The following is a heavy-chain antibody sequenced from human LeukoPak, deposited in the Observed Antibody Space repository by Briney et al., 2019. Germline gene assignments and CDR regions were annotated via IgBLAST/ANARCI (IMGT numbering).Heavy chain of an antibody. CDR3: ARASGSGRTAFDY. V-gene: IGHV3-48*02. D-gene: IGHD3-10*01. CDR1: GFTFSSYN. J-gene: IGHJ4*02. Sequence: GGSLRLSCAASGFTFSSYNMNWVRQAPGKGLEWVSYISSSSSSIYYADSVKGRFTISRDNAKNSLYLQMNSLTDEDTAVYYCARASGSGRTAFDYWGQGTLVTVSS. CDR2: ISSSSSSI.